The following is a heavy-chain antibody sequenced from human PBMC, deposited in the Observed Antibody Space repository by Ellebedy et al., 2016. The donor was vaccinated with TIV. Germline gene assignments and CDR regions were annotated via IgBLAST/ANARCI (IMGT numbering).Heavy chain of an antibody. Sequence: GESLKISCAASGFSFSSYAMSWVRQAPGKGLEWVSGIVGSGGSRYADSVKGRFTISRDNSMTTVYLEMNSLRAEDTALYYCARDLDKSSDWYGGAAYWGQGTQVTVSS. V-gene: IGHV3-23*01. CDR3: ARDLDKSSDWYGGAAY. CDR1: GFSFSSYA. D-gene: IGHD2-21*02. J-gene: IGHJ4*02. CDR2: IVGSGGSR.